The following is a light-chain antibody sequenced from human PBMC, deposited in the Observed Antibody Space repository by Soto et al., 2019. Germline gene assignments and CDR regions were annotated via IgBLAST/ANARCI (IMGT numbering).Light chain of an antibody. Sequence: IQMTQSPSTLSASVGDIVTITCRASQSISSWLAWYQQKPGKAPKLLIYKASSLESGVPSRFSGSGSGTEFTLTISSLQPDDFATYYCQQYNSYSGTFGQGTKVDIK. CDR1: QSISSW. CDR3: QQYNSYSGT. J-gene: IGKJ1*01. V-gene: IGKV1-5*03. CDR2: KAS.